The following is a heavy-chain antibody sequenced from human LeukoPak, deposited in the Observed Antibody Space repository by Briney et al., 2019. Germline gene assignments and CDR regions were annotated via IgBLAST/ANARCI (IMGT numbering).Heavy chain of an antibody. V-gene: IGHV3-23*01. J-gene: IGHJ4*02. CDR3: AKLTYYYDSSGYSQADY. Sequence: GGSLRLSCAASGFTFSSYAMSWVRQAPGKGLEWVSAISGGGGSTYYADSVKGRFTISRDNSKNTLYLQMNSLRAEDTAVYYCAKLTYYYDSSGYSQADYWGQGTLVTVSS. CDR2: ISGGGGST. CDR1: GFTFSSYA. D-gene: IGHD3-22*01.